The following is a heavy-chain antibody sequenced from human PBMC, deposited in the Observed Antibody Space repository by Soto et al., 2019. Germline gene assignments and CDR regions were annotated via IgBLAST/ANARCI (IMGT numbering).Heavy chain of an antibody. V-gene: IGHV1-3*01. CDR1: GYTFTSYS. Sequence: ASVKVSCKASGYTFTSYSMHWVLEAPGQRLEWMGWINAGNGNTKYSQKFQGRVTITRDTSANTAYMELSSLRSEDTAVYYCARDHFSSGWPPFDYWGQGTLVTVSS. CDR3: ARDHFSSGWPPFDY. D-gene: IGHD6-19*01. J-gene: IGHJ4*02. CDR2: INAGNGNT.